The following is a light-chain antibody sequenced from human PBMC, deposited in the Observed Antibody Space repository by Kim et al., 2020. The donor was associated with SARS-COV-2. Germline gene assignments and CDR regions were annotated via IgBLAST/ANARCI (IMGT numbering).Light chain of an antibody. V-gene: IGKV1-5*03. CDR1: QSISNW. CDR2: TAS. J-gene: IGKJ1*01. Sequence: SSSGGDRATITCRSSQSISNWLAWYQQEPGKAPNLLYHTASTLESGVPSRFSGSGSGTEFTLTISSLQPDDSATYYCQQYNTRWTFGQGTKVDIK. CDR3: QQYNTRWT.